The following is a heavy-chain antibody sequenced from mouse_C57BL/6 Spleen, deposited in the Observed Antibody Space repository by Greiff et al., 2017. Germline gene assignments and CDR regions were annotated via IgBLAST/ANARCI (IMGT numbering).Heavy chain of an antibody. CDR1: GFTFSSYA. Sequence: DVHLVESGGGLVKPGGSLKLSCAASGFTFSSYAMSWVRQTPEKRLEWVATISDGGSYTYYPDNVKGRFTISRDNAKNNLYLQMSHLKSEDTAMYYCARDPYYGSSPPWYFDVWGTGTTVTVSS. V-gene: IGHV5-4*01. D-gene: IGHD1-1*01. CDR3: ARDPYYGSSPPWYFDV. CDR2: ISDGGSYT. J-gene: IGHJ1*03.